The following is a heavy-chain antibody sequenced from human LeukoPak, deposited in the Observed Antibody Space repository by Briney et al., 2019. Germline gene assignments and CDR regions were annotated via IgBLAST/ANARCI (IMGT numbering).Heavy chain of an antibody. J-gene: IGHJ5*02. D-gene: IGHD2-2*01. CDR2: MYYSGST. CDR1: GGSISSYY. V-gene: IGHV4-59*08. CDR3: PRHLGYCSSTSCYPWFDP. Sequence: SETLSLTCTVSGGSISSYYWSWIRQPPGKGLEWIGYMYYSGSTNYNPPLKSRVTISVDTSKNQFSLKLSSVTAADTPVYYCPRHLGYCSSTSCYPWFDPWGQGTLVTVSS.